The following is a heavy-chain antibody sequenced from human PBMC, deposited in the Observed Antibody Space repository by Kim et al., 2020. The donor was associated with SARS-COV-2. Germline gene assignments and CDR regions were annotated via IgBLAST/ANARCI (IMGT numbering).Heavy chain of an antibody. CDR2: IKQDGSEK. V-gene: IGHV3-7*03. CDR3: ARDPGGPLWWRGENDY. CDR1: GFTFSSYW. J-gene: IGHJ4*02. D-gene: IGHD2-8*02. Sequence: GGSLRLSCAASGFTFSSYWMSWVRQAPGKGLEWVANIKQDGSEKYYVDSVKGRFTISRDNAKNSLYLQMNSLRAEDTAVYYCARDPGGPLWWRGENDYWGQGTLVTVSS.